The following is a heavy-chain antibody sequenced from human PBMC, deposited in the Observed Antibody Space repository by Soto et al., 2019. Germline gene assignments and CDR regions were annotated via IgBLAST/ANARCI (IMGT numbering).Heavy chain of an antibody. CDR3: AGNEGSRISWTLFGMAV. J-gene: IGHJ6*02. CDR1: GGSISSYY. V-gene: IGHV4-59*01. CDR2: IYHIGST. D-gene: IGHD6-13*01. Sequence: QVQLQESGPGLVKPSETLSLTCTVSGGSISSYYWSWIRQPPGKGLEWLGYIYHIGSTNYNPSLKRLVAISVDTSKIQVSQNVTSVTAADTAVYYCAGNEGSRISWTLFGMAVWGQGMTVTVSS.